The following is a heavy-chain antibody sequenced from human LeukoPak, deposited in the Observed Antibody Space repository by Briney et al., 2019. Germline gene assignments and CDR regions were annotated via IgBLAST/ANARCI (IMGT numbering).Heavy chain of an antibody. CDR2: VSAYNGNT. Sequence: ASVKVSCKASGYTFTIYGISWGRQAPGQGLERMGWVSAYNGNTNYSQKLQGRVTMTTDTSTSTAYMELRSLISDDTAVYYCAREGEGTVTHYYYYGMDVWGQGTTVTVSS. V-gene: IGHV1-18*01. J-gene: IGHJ6*02. D-gene: IGHD4-17*01. CDR3: AREGEGTVTHYYYYGMDV. CDR1: GYTFTIYG.